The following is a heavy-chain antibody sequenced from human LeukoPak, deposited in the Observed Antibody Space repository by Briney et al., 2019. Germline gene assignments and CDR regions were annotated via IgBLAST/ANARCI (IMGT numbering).Heavy chain of an antibody. J-gene: IGHJ6*02. D-gene: IGHD3-3*01. Sequence: ASVKVSCKASGCTFTSYDINWVRQATGQGLEWMGWMNPNSGNTGYAQKFQGRVTTTRNTSISTAYMELSSLRSEDTAVYYCAREPKSHFYDFWSGYGYGMDVWGQGTTVTVSS. CDR1: GCTFTSYD. CDR2: MNPNSGNT. V-gene: IGHV1-8*01. CDR3: AREPKSHFYDFWSGYGYGMDV.